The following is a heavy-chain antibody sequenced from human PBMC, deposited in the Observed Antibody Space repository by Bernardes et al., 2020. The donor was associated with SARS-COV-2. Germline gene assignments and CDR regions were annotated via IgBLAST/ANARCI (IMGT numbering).Heavy chain of an antibody. J-gene: IGHJ4*02. CDR2: ISGSGGST. Sequence: GWSLRLSCAASGFTFSSYAMSWVRQAPGKGLEWVSAISGSGGSTYYADSVKGRFTISRDNSKNTLYLQMNILRAEDTAVYYCANFASRTYYYDSSGYYSSGIWDYWGQGTLVTVSS. D-gene: IGHD3-22*01. CDR1: GFTFSSYA. CDR3: ANFASRTYYYDSSGYYSSGIWDY. V-gene: IGHV3-23*01.